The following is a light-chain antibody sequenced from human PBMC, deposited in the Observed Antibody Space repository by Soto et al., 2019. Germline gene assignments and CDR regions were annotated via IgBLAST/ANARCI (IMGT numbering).Light chain of an antibody. CDR2: GAS. Sequence: EIVMTQSPATLSVSPGERATLSCRASQNIYNNLAWYQQKPGQAPRLLIYGASTGATGIPARFSGSGSGTEFTLSISSLQSEDFAVYYCQQYNNWPITFGKGTRLEIK. V-gene: IGKV3-15*01. CDR3: QQYNNWPIT. CDR1: QNIYNN. J-gene: IGKJ5*01.